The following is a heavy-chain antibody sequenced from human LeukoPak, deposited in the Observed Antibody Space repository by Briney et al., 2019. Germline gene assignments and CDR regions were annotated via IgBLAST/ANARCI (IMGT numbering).Heavy chain of an antibody. D-gene: IGHD3-22*01. J-gene: IGHJ4*02. CDR1: GFTFSSYA. CDR2: ISGSGGST. Sequence: GGSLRLSCAASGFTFSSYAMSWVRQAPGKGLEWVSAISGSGGSTYYADSVKGRFTISRDNSKNTLYLQMNGLRAEDTAVYYCAKGWLNMIVVPNDYWGQGTLVTVSS. CDR3: AKGWLNMIVVPNDY. V-gene: IGHV3-23*01.